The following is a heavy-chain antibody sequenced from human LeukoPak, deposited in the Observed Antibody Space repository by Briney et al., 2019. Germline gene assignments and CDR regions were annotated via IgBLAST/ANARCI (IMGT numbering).Heavy chain of an antibody. CDR3: AISGSYYGGYAFDI. CDR1: GYTFTSYG. CDR2: ISAYNGNT. D-gene: IGHD1-26*01. V-gene: IGHV1-18*01. J-gene: IGHJ3*02. Sequence: ASVKVSCKASGYTFTSYGISWVRQAPGQGLEWMGWISAYNGNTNCAQKLQGRVTMTTDTSTSTAYMELRSLRSDDTAVYYCAISGSYYGGYAFDIWGQGTMVTVSS.